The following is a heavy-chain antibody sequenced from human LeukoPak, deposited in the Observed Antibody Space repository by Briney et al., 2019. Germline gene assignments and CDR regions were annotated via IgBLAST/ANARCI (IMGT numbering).Heavy chain of an antibody. D-gene: IGHD1-26*01. Sequence: PGGSLRLSCAASGFTFSSYCMSWVRQAPGKGLEGVANIKQDGSEKYYVDSVKGRFTISRDNAKNSLYLQMNSLRAEDTAVYYCAREAFSDGSDRDLYNWFDPWGQGTLVTVSS. CDR1: GFTFSSYC. V-gene: IGHV3-7*01. CDR2: IKQDGSEK. CDR3: AREAFSDGSDRDLYNWFDP. J-gene: IGHJ5*02.